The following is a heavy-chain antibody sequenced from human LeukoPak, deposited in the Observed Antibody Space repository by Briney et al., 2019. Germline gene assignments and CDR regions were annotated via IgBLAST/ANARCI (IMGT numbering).Heavy chain of an antibody. V-gene: IGHV4-39*01. CDR2: IYYSGST. Sequence: SETLSLTCTVSGGSISSSSYYWGWIRQPPGKGLEWIGSIYYSGSTYYNPSLKSRVTISVDTSKNQFSLKLSSVTAADTAVYYCASFREWELLGRVDYWGQGTLVTVSS. CDR1: GGSISSSSYY. J-gene: IGHJ4*02. CDR3: ASFREWELLGRVDY. D-gene: IGHD1-26*01.